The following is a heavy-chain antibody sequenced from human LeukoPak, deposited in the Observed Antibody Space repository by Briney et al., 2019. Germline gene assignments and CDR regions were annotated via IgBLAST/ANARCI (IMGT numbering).Heavy chain of an antibody. CDR2: ITPMFGTS. CDR1: GGTFSRHT. V-gene: IGHV1-69*13. D-gene: IGHD4-17*01. CDR3: ARAHGDYLPGWFDP. Sequence: ASVEVSCKASGGTFSRHTISWVRQSPGQGLEWMGGITPMFGTSNYAQKFRGRVTITADESTSTAYVELSSLRSEDTAVYYCARAHGDYLPGWFDPWGQGTLVTVSS. J-gene: IGHJ5*02.